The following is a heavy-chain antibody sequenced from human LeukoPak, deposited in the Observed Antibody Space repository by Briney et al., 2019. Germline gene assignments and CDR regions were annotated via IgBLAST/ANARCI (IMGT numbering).Heavy chain of an antibody. D-gene: IGHD2-21*02. V-gene: IGHV3-53*01. CDR3: ARERDGYCGGDCYYYYGMDV. J-gene: IGHJ6*02. CDR1: GFTVSSNY. Sequence: GGSLRLSCAASGFTVSSNYMSWVRQAPGKGLEWVSVIYSGGNTYYADSVKGRFTISRDNSKNTVYLQMNSLRAEDTALYYCARERDGYCGGDCYYYYGMDVWGQGTTVTVSS. CDR2: IYSGGNT.